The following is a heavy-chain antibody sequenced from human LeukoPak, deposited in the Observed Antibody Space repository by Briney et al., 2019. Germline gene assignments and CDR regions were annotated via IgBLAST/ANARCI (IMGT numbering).Heavy chain of an antibody. V-gene: IGHV3-64*01. CDR2: ISTNGDST. CDR3: ARVRSPRYFDY. J-gene: IGHJ4*02. CDR1: GFTFSSYA. Sequence: GGSLRLSCAASGFTFSSYAMSWVRQAPGKGLEYVSAISTNGDSTYYANSVKGRFTISRDNSKNTLYLQMGSLRAEDMAVYYCARVRSPRYFDYWGQGTLVTVSS.